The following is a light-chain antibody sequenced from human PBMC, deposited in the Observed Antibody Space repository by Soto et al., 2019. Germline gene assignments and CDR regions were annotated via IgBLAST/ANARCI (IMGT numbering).Light chain of an antibody. CDR3: QHSYSTPRT. Sequence: DIQMTQSPSSLSASVGDRVTITCRASQSISSYLNWYQQKPGKAPQLLIYAGSSLQSGVPSRFSGSGSGTDFTLTLSSLPPEDFANYYCQHSYSTPRTFGQGTKVEIK. V-gene: IGKV1-39*01. CDR1: QSISSY. CDR2: AGS. J-gene: IGKJ1*01.